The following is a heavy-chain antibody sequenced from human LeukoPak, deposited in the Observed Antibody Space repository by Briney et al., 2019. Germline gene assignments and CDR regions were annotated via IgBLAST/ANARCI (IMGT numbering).Heavy chain of an antibody. Sequence: SETLSLTCTVSGGSISSYYWSWIRQPPGKGLEWIGYIYYGGSTNYNPSLKSRVTISVDTSKNQFSLKLSSVTAADTAVYYCAREEVVPAAIKGYYYYMDVWGKGTTVTVSS. CDR2: IYYGGST. CDR1: GGSISSYY. CDR3: AREEVVPAAIKGYYYYMDV. D-gene: IGHD2-2*01. J-gene: IGHJ6*03. V-gene: IGHV4-59*01.